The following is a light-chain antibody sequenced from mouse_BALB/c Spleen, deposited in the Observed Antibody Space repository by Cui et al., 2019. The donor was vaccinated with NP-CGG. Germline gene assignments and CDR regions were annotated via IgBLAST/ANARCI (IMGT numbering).Light chain of an antibody. Sequence: QTVVTQESAPTTSPGETVTLTCRSSAGAVPTSNYANWVQEKPDHLFTGLIGGTNNRPPGVPARFSGSLIGDKAALTITGAQTEDEAIYFCALWYSNHWVFGGGTKLTVL. CDR2: GTN. CDR1: AGAVPTSNY. CDR3: ALWYSNHWV. V-gene: IGLV1*01. J-gene: IGLJ1*01.